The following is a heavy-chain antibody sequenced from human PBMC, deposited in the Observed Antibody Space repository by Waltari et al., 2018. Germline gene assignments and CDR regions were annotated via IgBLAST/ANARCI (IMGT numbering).Heavy chain of an antibody. V-gene: IGHV1-69*04. CDR1: GGTFSSYA. Sequence: QVQLVQSGAEVKKPGSSVKVSCKASGGTFSSYAISWVRQAPGQGLEWMGGSIPILGIANYAQKFQGRVTITADESTSTAYMELSSLRSEDTAVYYCARDGGQPQAFDIWGQGTMVTVSS. CDR2: SIPILGIA. J-gene: IGHJ3*02. CDR3: ARDGGQPQAFDI. D-gene: IGHD3-16*01.